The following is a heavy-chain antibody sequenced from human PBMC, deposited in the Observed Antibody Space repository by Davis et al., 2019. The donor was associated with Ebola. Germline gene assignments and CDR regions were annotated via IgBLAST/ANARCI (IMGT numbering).Heavy chain of an antibody. CDR3: AKGAGEYQLLNWFDP. V-gene: IGHV3-21*04. CDR2: ISSSSSYI. J-gene: IGHJ5*02. D-gene: IGHD2-2*01. Sequence: GESLKISCEASGFTFSSYSMNWVRQAPGKGLEWVSSISSSSSYIYYADSVKGRFTISRDNAKNTLYLQMNSLRAEDTAVYYCAKGAGEYQLLNWFDPWGQGTLVTVSS. CDR1: GFTFSSYS.